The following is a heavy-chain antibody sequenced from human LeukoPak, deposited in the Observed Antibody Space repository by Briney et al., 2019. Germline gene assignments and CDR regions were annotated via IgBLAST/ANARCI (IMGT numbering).Heavy chain of an antibody. V-gene: IGHV4-59*01. Sequence: SETLSLTCTVSGGSISGSYWSWIRQPPGKGLEWIAYMYNSGSTNYNPSPKRRVTISIDTSKNQFSLKLSSLPAADTAIYYCARGIESYGDYGYWGQGILVTVSS. D-gene: IGHD4-17*01. CDR1: GGSISGSY. CDR2: MYNSGST. CDR3: ARGIESYGDYGY. J-gene: IGHJ4*02.